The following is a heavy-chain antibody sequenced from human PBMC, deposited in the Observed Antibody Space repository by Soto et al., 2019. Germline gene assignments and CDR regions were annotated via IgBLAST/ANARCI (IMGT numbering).Heavy chain of an antibody. CDR3: ARRSSSPHFDY. V-gene: IGHV4-59*01. CDR2: IYYSGST. D-gene: IGHD2-2*01. Sequence: SETLSLTCTVSGGSISGYYWSWIRQPPGKGLEWIGYIYYSGSTSYNPSLKSRLTISVDTSKNQFSLRLTSVTAADTAVYYCARRSSSPHFDYWGQGTPVTVSS. CDR1: GGSISGYY. J-gene: IGHJ4*02.